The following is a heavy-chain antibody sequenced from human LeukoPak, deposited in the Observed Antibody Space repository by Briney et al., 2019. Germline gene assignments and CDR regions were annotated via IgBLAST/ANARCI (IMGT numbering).Heavy chain of an antibody. CDR3: ARASWGVPAAMRGWFDP. CDR2: IYYSGST. V-gene: IGHV4-39*07. CDR1: GGSISSSSYY. Sequence: SETLSLTCTVSGGSISSSSYYWGWIRQPPGKGLEWIGSIYYSGSTYYNPSLKSRVTISVDTSKNQFSLKLSSVTAADTAVYYCARASWGVPAAMRGWFDPWGQGTLVTVSS. D-gene: IGHD2-2*01. J-gene: IGHJ5*02.